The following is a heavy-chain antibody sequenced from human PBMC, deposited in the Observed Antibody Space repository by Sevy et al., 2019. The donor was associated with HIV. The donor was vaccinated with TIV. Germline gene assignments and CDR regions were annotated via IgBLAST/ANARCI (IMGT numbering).Heavy chain of an antibody. CDR3: ARDQREGDCSGGSCYSDAFDI. J-gene: IGHJ3*02. CDR1: GFTFSSYS. V-gene: IGHV3-21*01. CDR2: ISSSSNYI. Sequence: GGSLRLSCAASGFTFSSYSMNWVRQAPGKGLEWVSSISSSSNYIYYADSVKGRFTISRDNAKNSQYLQMNSLRAEDTAVYYCARDQREGDCSGGSCYSDAFDISGQGTMVTVSS. D-gene: IGHD2-15*01.